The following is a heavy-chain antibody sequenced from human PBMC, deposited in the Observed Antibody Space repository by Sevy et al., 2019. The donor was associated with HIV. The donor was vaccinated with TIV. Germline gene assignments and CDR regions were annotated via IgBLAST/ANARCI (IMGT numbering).Heavy chain of an antibody. J-gene: IGHJ3*02. V-gene: IGHV4-39*01. CDR2: IGYSWSS. Sequence: SETLSLTCSVSGDSMSTSSYFWAWIRQPPGKGLEWIGTIGYSWSSSYRPSLRGRITISSDKSRNLFSLRLTSLTAADTAVYYCARHHLYHWSPRDAFDIWGQGTRVTVSS. D-gene: IGHD1-20*01. CDR1: GDSMSTSSYF. CDR3: ARHHLYHWSPRDAFDI.